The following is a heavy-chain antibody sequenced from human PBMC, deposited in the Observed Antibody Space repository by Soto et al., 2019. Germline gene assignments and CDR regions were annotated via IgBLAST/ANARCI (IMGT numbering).Heavy chain of an antibody. CDR2: IKQDGSEE. D-gene: IGHD6-13*01. J-gene: IGHJ6*02. CDR3: ARIAASGLGWDV. CDR1: GFTFSSYW. V-gene: IGHV3-7*01. Sequence: EVQLVESGGGLVQPGGSLRRSCVDSGFTFSSYWMSWVRQAPVKGLEWVGNIKQDGSEENYVDSVKGRFIISRDNAKNSMYLQMNSLRAADTAVYYCARIAASGLGWDVWGQGTTVFVSS.